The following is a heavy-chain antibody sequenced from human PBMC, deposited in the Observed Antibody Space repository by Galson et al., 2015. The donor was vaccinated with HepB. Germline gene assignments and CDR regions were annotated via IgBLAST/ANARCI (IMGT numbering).Heavy chain of an antibody. CDR1: GFTFSSYA. D-gene: IGHD2-2*01. CDR3: ARQEVVPAARTLPVYGMDV. CDR2: ISGSGGST. J-gene: IGHJ6*02. Sequence: SLRLSCAASGFTFSSYAMSWVRQAPGKGLEWVSAISGSGGSTYYADSVKGRFTISRDNAKNSLYLQMNSLRAEDTAVYYCARQEVVPAARTLPVYGMDVWGQGTTVTVSS. V-gene: IGHV3-23*01.